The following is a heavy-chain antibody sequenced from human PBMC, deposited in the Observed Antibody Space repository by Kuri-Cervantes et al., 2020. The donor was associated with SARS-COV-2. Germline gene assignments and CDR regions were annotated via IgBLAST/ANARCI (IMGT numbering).Heavy chain of an antibody. D-gene: IGHD6-13*01. Sequence: ASVKVSCKASGYMSRGDGFSWVRQARGGGLEWMGWISGYNGDTKYAAKFQGRVTMTRDTSTSTAYMELSSLRSEDTAVYYCAIHNSSPADYYYYYYMDVWGKGTTVTVSS. CDR2: ISGYNGDT. CDR3: AIHNSSPADYYYYYYMDV. J-gene: IGHJ6*03. CDR1: GYMSRGDG. V-gene: IGHV1-18*01.